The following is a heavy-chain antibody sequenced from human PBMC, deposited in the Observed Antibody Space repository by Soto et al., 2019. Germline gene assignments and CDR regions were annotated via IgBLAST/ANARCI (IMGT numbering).Heavy chain of an antibody. CDR3: ARVSSIAARRSFDS. CDR1: GYTFTIHD. J-gene: IGHJ4*02. V-gene: IGHV1-8*01. D-gene: IGHD6-6*01. Sequence: QVQLVQSGAEVKKPGASMKVSCKASGYTFTIHDIHWVRQAPGLGLEWMAWLNTHSGKTSYAQKFQGRLTMTGNASTSTAYMELSSLRSEDTAMYYCARVSSIAARRSFDSWGQGTLGTVSS. CDR2: LNTHSGKT.